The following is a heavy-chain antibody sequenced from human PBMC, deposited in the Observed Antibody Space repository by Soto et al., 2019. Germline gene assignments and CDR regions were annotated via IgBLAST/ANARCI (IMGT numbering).Heavy chain of an antibody. CDR2: IIPIFGTA. J-gene: IGHJ4*02. V-gene: IGHV1-69*01. CDR1: GGTFSSYA. Sequence: QVQLVQSGAEVKKPGSSVKVSCKASGGTFSSYAISWVRQAPGQGLEWMGGIIPIFGTANYAQKFQGRVTITAAESTSTAYMGLSSLRSEDTAVYYCARDRGGGYYDSSGYYSAFDYWGQGTLVTVSS. D-gene: IGHD3-22*01. CDR3: ARDRGGGYYDSSGYYSAFDY.